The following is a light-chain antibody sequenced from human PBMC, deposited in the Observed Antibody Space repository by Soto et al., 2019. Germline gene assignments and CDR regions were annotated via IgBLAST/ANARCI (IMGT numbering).Light chain of an antibody. J-gene: IGKJ3*01. CDR2: AAS. CDR1: QGISSY. CDR3: QQLNSYPLT. V-gene: IGKV1-9*01. Sequence: DIQLTQSPSFLSASVGDRVTITCRASQGISSYLAWYQQKPGKAPKLLIYAASTLQSGVPSRFSGSGSGTEVTLTIISLQPEDFSTSYCQQLNSYPLTFGPGTKVDIK.